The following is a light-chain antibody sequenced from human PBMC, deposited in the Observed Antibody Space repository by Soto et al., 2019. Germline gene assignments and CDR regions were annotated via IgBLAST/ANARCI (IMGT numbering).Light chain of an antibody. V-gene: IGLV2-23*01. CDR1: SGNVGTYDL. CDR2: EGT. CDR3: CSFAVGAALV. Sequence: QSALTQPASVSASPGQSITISCTGTSGNVGTYDLVSWYQHHPDKAPKLIIYEGTKRPSGISSRFSGSKSGNTASLTISGLQAEDDADYYCCSFAVGAALVFGGGTKVTVL. J-gene: IGLJ2*01.